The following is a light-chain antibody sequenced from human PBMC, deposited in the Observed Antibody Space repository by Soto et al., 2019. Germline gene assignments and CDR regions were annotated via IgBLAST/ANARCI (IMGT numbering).Light chain of an antibody. Sequence: EIVLTQSPGTLSLSPGERATLSCRASQSVRSSYLAWYQQKLGQAPRLLIYGVSNRATGIPDRFSGSGSGTAFTLTISRQESEDFSVYYCKQYGTYPRTFGQGTKVEIK. CDR3: KQYGTYPRT. CDR2: GVS. J-gene: IGKJ1*01. V-gene: IGKV3-20*01. CDR1: QSVRSSY.